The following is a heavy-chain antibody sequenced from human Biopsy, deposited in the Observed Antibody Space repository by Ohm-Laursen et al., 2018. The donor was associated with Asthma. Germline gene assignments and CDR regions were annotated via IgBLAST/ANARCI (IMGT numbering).Heavy chain of an antibody. CDR2: HDHEEGGT. J-gene: IGHJ4*02. D-gene: IGHD4-17*01. CDR1: GYSLTDLS. V-gene: IGHV1-24*01. CDR3: ASDFPKDYVRYNFQF. Sequence: ASVKVSCKVSGYSLTDLSMHWVRQAPGQGLEWMGGHDHEEGGTVNARRFQGRVTMAEDTSTDTAYMELSSLSSDDTAVYYCASDFPKDYVRYNFQFWGQGTLVTVSS.